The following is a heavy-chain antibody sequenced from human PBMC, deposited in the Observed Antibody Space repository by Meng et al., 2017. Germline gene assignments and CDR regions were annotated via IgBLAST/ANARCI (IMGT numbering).Heavy chain of an antibody. D-gene: IGHD5-12*01. CDR2: IYPGDSDT. V-gene: IGHV5-51*01. J-gene: IGHJ3*02. CDR3: ARLILRNPWLRRDSFAFDI. Sequence: GESLKISCKGSGYSFTSYWIGWVRQMPGKGLEWMGIIYPGDSDTRYSPSFQGQVTISADKSISTAYLQWSSLKASDTAMYYCARLILRNPWLRRDSFAFDIWGQGTMVTVSS. CDR1: GYSFTSYW.